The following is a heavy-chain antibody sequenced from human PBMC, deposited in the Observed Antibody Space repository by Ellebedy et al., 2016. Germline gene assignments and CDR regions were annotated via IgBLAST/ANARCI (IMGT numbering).Heavy chain of an antibody. CDR1: GGTFSSYA. CDR3: ARVWTGYYGSGSYFLDY. J-gene: IGHJ4*02. CDR2: IIPIFGTA. V-gene: IGHV1-69*05. D-gene: IGHD3-10*01. Sequence: SVKVSCXASGGTFSSYAISWVRQAPGQGLEWMGGIIPIFGTANYAQKLQGRVTMTTDTSTSTAYMELRSLRSDDTAVYYCARVWTGYYGSGSYFLDYWGQGTLVTVSS.